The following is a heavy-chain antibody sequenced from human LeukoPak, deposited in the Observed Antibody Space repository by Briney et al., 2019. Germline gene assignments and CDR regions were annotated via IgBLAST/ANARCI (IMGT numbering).Heavy chain of an antibody. CDR3: ARAYTRYYDSSGYGIFDY. CDR2: IIPIFGTA. J-gene: IGHJ4*02. V-gene: IGHV1-69*05. D-gene: IGHD3-22*01. Sequence: SVKVSCKASGGTLSSYAISWVRQAPGQGLEWMGGIIPIFGTANYAQKFQGRVTITTDESTSTDYMELSSLRSEDTAVYYCARAYTRYYDSSGYGIFDYWGQGTLVTVSS. CDR1: GGTLSSYA.